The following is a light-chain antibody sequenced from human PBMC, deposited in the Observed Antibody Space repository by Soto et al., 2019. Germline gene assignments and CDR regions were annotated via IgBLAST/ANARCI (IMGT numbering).Light chain of an antibody. J-gene: IGKJ5*01. CDR1: QSVSGN. Sequence: IVMTQSPATLSMSPGERFTLSCRASQSVSGNLAWYQQKLGQAPRLLIYDTSTRATGIPARFSGSGSGTEFTLTISRLQSEDFAVYYCQQYHNWPTFGQGTRVEIK. CDR2: DTS. V-gene: IGKV3-15*01. CDR3: QQYHNWPT.